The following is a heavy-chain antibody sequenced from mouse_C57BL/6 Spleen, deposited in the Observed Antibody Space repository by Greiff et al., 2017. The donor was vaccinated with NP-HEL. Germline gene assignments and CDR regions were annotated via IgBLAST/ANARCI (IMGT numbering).Heavy chain of an antibody. CDR2: IYPGDGDT. D-gene: IGHD1-1*01. CDR1: GYAFSSYW. Sequence: QVQLQQSGAELVKPGASVKISCKASGYAFSSYWMNWVKQRPGKGLEWIGQIYPGDGDTNYNGKFKGKATLTADKSSSTAYIQLSSLTSEDSAVYFCARSLYYGSSNYYAMDYWGQGTSVTVSS. V-gene: IGHV1-80*01. CDR3: ARSLYYGSSNYYAMDY. J-gene: IGHJ4*01.